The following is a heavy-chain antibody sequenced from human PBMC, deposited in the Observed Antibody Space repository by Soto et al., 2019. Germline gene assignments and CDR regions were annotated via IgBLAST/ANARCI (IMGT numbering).Heavy chain of an antibody. CDR1: GGSISSSSYY. J-gene: IGHJ5*02. V-gene: IGHV4-39*01. Sequence: PSETLSLTCTVSGGSISSSSYYWGWIRQPPGKGLEWIGSIYYSGSTYYNPSLKSRVTISVDTSKNQFSLKLSSVTAADTAVYDWARHWYCYDSSGYQNWFDPWGQGTLGTVSS. D-gene: IGHD3-22*01. CDR3: ARHWYCYDSSGYQNWFDP. CDR2: IYYSGST.